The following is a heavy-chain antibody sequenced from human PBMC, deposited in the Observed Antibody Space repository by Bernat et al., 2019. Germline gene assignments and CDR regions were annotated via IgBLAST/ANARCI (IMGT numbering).Heavy chain of an antibody. D-gene: IGHD4-17*01. Sequence: EVQLVESGGGLVQPGGALRLSCSASGFTFSMYWMSWVRQAPGKGLEWVANIKQDGGGKYYVDSVMGRFTISRDNAKNSLYLQMSSLRVAETAVYYCARWPGSGTVDYWGQGTLVTVSS. J-gene: IGHJ4*02. V-gene: IGHV3-7*04. CDR1: GFTFSMYW. CDR3: ARWPGSGTVDY. CDR2: IKQDGGGK.